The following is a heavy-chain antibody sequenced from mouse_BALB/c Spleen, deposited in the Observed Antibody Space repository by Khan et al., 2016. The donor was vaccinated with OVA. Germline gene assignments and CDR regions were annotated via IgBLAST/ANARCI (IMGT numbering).Heavy chain of an antibody. CDR2: ISSGGDHT. Sequence: EVKLVESGGDLVKPGGSLKLSCAASGFTFSSYSMSWVRQTPDKRLEWVASISSGGDHTYYLDSVKGRFTISRDNAKNTLYLQMSDLKSEDTAMYYCADHVIGSFVYWGQGTLVTVSA. CDR3: ADHVIGSFVY. CDR1: GFTFSSYS. V-gene: IGHV5-6*01. J-gene: IGHJ3*01.